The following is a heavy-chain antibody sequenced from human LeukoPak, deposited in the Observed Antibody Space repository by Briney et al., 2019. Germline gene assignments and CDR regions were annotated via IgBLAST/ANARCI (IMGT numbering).Heavy chain of an antibody. CDR3: ARGGGSMVRGVIIKPDFDY. Sequence: ASVKVSCKASGYTFTSYGISWVRQAPGQGLEWMGWISAYNGNTNYAQKLQGRVTMTTDTSTSTVYMELSSLRSEDTAVYYCARGGGSMVRGVIIKPDFDYWGLGTLVTVSS. D-gene: IGHD3-10*01. CDR1: GYTFTSYG. J-gene: IGHJ4*02. V-gene: IGHV1-18*01. CDR2: ISAYNGNT.